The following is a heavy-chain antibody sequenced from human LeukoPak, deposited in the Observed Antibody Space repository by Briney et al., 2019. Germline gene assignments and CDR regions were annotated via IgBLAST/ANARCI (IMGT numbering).Heavy chain of an antibody. CDR3: ARVLRSSGWFSYYFAC. Sequence: SETLSLTCTISGGSICSHYRSCIRQPPGQGLEWIGYVYHSGSTKYNPSLRSRVTISVDTSKNQLSLKLSSVTAADTAVYYCARVLRSSGWFSYYFACWGQGTLVTVSS. CDR1: GGSICSHY. D-gene: IGHD6-19*01. CDR2: VYHSGST. J-gene: IGHJ4*02. V-gene: IGHV4-59*11.